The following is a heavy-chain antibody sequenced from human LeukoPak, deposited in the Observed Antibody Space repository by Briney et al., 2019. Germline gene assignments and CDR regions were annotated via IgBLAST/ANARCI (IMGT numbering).Heavy chain of an antibody. CDR3: VKDYPVFHY. CDR2: IRNTGNTV. J-gene: IGHJ4*02. CDR1: GFSLTTYG. Sequence: GGSLRLSCAASGFSLTTYGMHWVRQAPGKGLEWVAFIRNTGNTVYNEDSVGGRFTISRDIPKNTVYLQMDSLRVEDTAVYYCVKDYPVFHYWGQGTQVTVSS. V-gene: IGHV3-30*02.